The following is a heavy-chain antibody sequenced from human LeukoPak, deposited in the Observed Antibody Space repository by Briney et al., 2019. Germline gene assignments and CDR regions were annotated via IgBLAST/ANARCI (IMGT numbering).Heavy chain of an antibody. CDR2: INHSGST. CDR3: ARAITMVRGVTFDY. CDR1: GGSFSGYY. D-gene: IGHD3-10*01. Sequence: SETLSLTCAVYGGSFSGYYWSWIRQPPGKGLEWIGEINHSGSTNYNPSLKSRVTISVDKSKNQFSLKLSSVTPADTAVYYCARAITMVRGVTFDYRGQGTLVTVSS. V-gene: IGHV4-34*01. J-gene: IGHJ4*02.